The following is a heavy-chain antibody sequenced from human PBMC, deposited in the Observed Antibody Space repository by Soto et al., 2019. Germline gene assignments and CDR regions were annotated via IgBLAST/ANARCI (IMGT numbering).Heavy chain of an antibody. J-gene: IGHJ5*02. Sequence: TLCVTCTVSGGSIGSGGYYWIWINKHPGKGLEWIGYIYYSGSTYYNPSLKSRVTISVDTSKNQFSLKLSSVTAADTAVYYCAREVTTMVRGAKKDNWFDPWGQGTLVTVSS. D-gene: IGHD3-10*01. CDR3: AREVTTMVRGAKKDNWFDP. CDR1: GGSIGSGGYY. V-gene: IGHV4-31*03. CDR2: IYYSGST.